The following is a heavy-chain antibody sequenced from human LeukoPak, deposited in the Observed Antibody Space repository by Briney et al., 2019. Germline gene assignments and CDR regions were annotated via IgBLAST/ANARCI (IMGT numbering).Heavy chain of an antibody. CDR2: IGGGGVDT. Sequence: PGGSLRLSCTASGFVFTDYAMNWVRQSPGKGLEWVSHIGGGGVDTYYADSVKGRFTISRDNSKNTLNLQLSRLRAEDTATYYCVKDFVARNGVFDAFDIWGQGTKVTVSS. CDR3: VKDFVARNGVFDAFDI. D-gene: IGHD1-14*01. CDR1: GFVFTDYA. J-gene: IGHJ3*02. V-gene: IGHV3-23*01.